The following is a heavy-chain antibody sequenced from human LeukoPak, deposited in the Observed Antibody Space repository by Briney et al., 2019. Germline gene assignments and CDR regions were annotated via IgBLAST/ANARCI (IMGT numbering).Heavy chain of an antibody. Sequence: ASVKVSCKASGYTFTSYGISWVRQAPGQGLEWMGWISAYNSNTNYAQKLQGRVTMTTDTSTSTAYMELRSLRSDDTAVYYCARGGYSYGRQGSRVIDNYFDYWGQGTLVTVSS. D-gene: IGHD5-18*01. CDR1: GYTFTSYG. CDR2: ISAYNSNT. CDR3: ARGGYSYGRQGSRVIDNYFDY. V-gene: IGHV1-18*01. J-gene: IGHJ4*02.